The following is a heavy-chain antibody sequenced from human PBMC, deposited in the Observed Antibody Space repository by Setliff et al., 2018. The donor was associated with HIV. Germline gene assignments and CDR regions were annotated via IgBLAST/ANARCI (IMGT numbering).Heavy chain of an antibody. Sequence: GGSLRLSCAASGFTFSSYWMHWVRQAPGKGLVWVFGMNTDGSSTRYADSVKGRFTVSRDNARNSLYLQMNSLGAEDTAVYYCARVDNSGYSVYWGQGTLVTVSS. D-gene: IGHD3-22*01. J-gene: IGHJ4*02. V-gene: IGHV3-74*01. CDR2: MNTDGSST. CDR1: GFTFSSYW. CDR3: ARVDNSGYSVY.